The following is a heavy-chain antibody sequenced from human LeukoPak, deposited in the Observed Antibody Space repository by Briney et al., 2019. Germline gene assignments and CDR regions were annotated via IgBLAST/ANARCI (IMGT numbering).Heavy chain of an antibody. CDR3: ARGYSNYGYTFDM. V-gene: IGHV3-21*01. D-gene: IGHD4-11*01. Sequence: GGSLRLSCAASGFTLSSHSMNWVRQAPGKGREWVSSISSISSYIYYADSVKGRFTISRDNAKNSLYLQMNSMRAEDTAVYHCARGYSNYGYTFDMWGQGTMVTVSS. CDR2: ISSISSYI. CDR1: GFTLSSHS. J-gene: IGHJ3*02.